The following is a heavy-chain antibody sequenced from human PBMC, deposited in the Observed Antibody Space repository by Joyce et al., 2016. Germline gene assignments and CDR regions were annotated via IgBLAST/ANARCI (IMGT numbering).Heavy chain of an antibody. J-gene: IGHJ4*02. V-gene: IGHV3-53*01. CDR3: ARVPGFH. Sequence: EVQLVESGGGLIQPGGSLRLSCAASGFTVSNNYMTWVRQAPGKGMEWVSFIYSGGDTYYADSVKGRFTISRDKNTLYLQRNSLRVEDTAVYYCARVPGFHWGQGTLVTVSS. CDR2: IYSGGDT. CDR1: GFTVSNNY.